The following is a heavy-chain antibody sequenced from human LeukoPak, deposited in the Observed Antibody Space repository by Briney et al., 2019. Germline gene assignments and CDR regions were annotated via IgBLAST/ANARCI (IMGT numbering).Heavy chain of an antibody. V-gene: IGHV4-34*01. CDR2: IHPSEGF. J-gene: IGHJ4*02. CDR1: GGSCDDYY. Sequence: PSETLPLTCDVYGGSCDDYYCSWIRQPPGKGLEWIGEIHPSEGFYYNSSLVSRVTISIDPSKTHFSLRLASVTAADTAFYYCARGRDRSKTGDHWGQGSLVTVSS. CDR3: ARGRDRSKTGDH. D-gene: IGHD5-24*01.